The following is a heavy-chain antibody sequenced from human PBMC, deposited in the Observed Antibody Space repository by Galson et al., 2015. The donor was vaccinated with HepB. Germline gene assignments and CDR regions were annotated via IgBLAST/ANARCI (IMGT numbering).Heavy chain of an antibody. V-gene: IGHV6-1*01. CDR3: ARGRGYYDSSGYGY. D-gene: IGHD3-22*01. J-gene: IGHJ4*02. Sequence: CAISGDSVSNNSAAWNWIRQSPSRGLEWLGRTYYRSKWFNDYALSVKGRVTINPDTSKNQFSLQLNSVTAADTAVYYCARGRGYYDSSGYGYWDQGTLVTVSS. CDR1: GDSVSNNSAA. CDR2: TYYRSKWFN.